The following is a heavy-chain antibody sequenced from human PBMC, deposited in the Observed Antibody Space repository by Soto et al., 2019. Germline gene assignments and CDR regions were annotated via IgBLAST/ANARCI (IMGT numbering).Heavy chain of an antibody. Sequence: EVQLLESGGGLVQPGGSLRLSCAASGFTFSSYAMSWVRQAPGKGLEWVSAISGSGGSTYYPDSVKGRFTISRDNSKNTLYLQMNSLRAEDTAVYYCAKAGYYDIYFDYWGQGTLVTVSS. CDR1: GFTFSSYA. CDR2: ISGSGGST. J-gene: IGHJ4*02. D-gene: IGHD3-9*01. V-gene: IGHV3-23*01. CDR3: AKAGYYDIYFDY.